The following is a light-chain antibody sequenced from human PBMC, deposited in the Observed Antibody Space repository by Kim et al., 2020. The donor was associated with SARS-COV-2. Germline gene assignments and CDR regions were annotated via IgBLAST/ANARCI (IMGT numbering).Light chain of an antibody. CDR1: QGISSE. CDR3: LQYYNYPYT. J-gene: IGKJ2*01. CDR2: AAS. V-gene: IGKV1-6*01. Sequence: AIQMNQSPPSLSASVGDRVTITCRASQGISSELGWYQQKPGEAPKLLIYAASSLQSGVPSRFSGSGSGTDFTLTINSLQPEDFATYYCLQYYNYPYTFGQGTKLEI.